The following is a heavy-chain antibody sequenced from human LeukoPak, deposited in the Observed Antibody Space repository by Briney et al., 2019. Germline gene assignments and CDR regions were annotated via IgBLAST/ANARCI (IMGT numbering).Heavy chain of an antibody. Sequence: GSLRLSCAASGFTFSNYAMTWVRQAPGKGLEWIGEINHSGSTNYNPSLKSRVTISVDTSKNQFSLKLSSVTAADTAVYYCARVKDGSGVYFQHWGQGTLVTVSS. J-gene: IGHJ1*01. CDR3: ARVKDGSGVYFQH. V-gene: IGHV4-34*01. CDR2: INHSGST. CDR1: GFTFSNYA. D-gene: IGHD3-10*01.